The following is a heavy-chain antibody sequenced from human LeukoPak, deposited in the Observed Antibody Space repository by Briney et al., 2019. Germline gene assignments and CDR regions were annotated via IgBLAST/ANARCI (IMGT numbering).Heavy chain of an antibody. D-gene: IGHD3-9*01. Sequence: SETLSLTCTISGGXISSYYCTWIRQPPGKGLEWIGYIYYSGTTNYNPSLKSRVTISVDTSKNQFSLKLSSVTAADTAVYYCARGRRGYFDWFYYYYGMDVWGQGTTVTVSS. CDR2: IYYSGTT. CDR3: ARGRRGYFDWFYYYYGMDV. V-gene: IGHV4-59*12. J-gene: IGHJ6*02. CDR1: GGXISSYY.